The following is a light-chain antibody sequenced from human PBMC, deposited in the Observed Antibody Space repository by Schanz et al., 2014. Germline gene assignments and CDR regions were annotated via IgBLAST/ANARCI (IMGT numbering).Light chain of an antibody. CDR1: SSDVGSYNL. CDR2: EGN. CDR3: CSYAGGSSFVI. V-gene: IGLV2-23*03. Sequence: QSALTQPASVSGSPGQSITISCTGPSSDVGSYNLVSWYQQHPGKAPKLMIYEGNKRPSGVSNRFSGSKSGNTASLTISGLQAEDEDDYYCCSYAGGSSFVIFGGGTKLTVL. J-gene: IGLJ2*01.